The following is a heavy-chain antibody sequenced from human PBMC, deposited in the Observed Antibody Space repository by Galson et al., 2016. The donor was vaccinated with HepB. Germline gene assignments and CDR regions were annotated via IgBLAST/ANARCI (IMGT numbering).Heavy chain of an antibody. J-gene: IGHJ2*01. CDR3: ARGETAPATDWYFDL. CDR1: GDSVSSNSAA. D-gene: IGHD2-15*01. V-gene: IGHV6-1*01. CDR2: TCYKSKWHN. Sequence: CAISGDSVSSNSAAWNWIRHSPSRGLEWLGRTCYKSKWHNDYAPSVKSRITINPDTSKNLFSLQLHSVTPEDTAVYYCARGETAPATDWYFDLWGRGTLVTVPS.